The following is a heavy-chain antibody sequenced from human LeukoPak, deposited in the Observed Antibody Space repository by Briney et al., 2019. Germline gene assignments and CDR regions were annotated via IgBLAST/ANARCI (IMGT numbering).Heavy chain of an antibody. CDR3: AKGNYGDYMTAFDY. CDR1: GFTFSSYA. J-gene: IGHJ4*02. Sequence: PGGSLRLSCAASGFTFSSYAMSWVRQAPGKGLEWVSAISGSGGSTYYADSVKGRLTISRDNSKNTLYLQMNSLRAEDTAVYYCAKGNYGDYMTAFDYWGQGTLVTVSS. V-gene: IGHV3-23*01. D-gene: IGHD4-17*01. CDR2: ISGSGGST.